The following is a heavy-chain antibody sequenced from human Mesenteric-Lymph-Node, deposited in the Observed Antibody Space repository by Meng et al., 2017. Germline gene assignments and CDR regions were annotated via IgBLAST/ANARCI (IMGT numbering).Heavy chain of an antibody. CDR3: ARDVFDYVWGSFHRRGGMDV. CDR2: IKSDGSAT. Sequence: GESLKISCAASGFTLSSYWMHWFRQAPGKGLVWVSRIKSDGSATSYADSVKGRFTISRDNAKNTLYLQMNSLRAEDTAVYYCARDVFDYVWGSFHRRGGMDVWGQGTTVTVSS. J-gene: IGHJ6*02. D-gene: IGHD3-16*01. CDR1: GFTLSSYW. V-gene: IGHV3-74*01.